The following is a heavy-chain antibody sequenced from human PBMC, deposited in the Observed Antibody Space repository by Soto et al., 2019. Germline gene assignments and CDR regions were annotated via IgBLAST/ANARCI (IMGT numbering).Heavy chain of an antibody. CDR2: IYYTGSA. J-gene: IGHJ4*02. D-gene: IGHD2-15*01. CDR3: AGGVGPGLTAYFDY. CDR1: GGSISSYY. Sequence: PSETLSLTCTVSGGSISSYYWSWMRQPPGKGLEWIGFIYYTGSANYKPSLKSQVTISIDTSKNQFSLKLFSVTAADTAVYYCAGGVGPGLTAYFDYWGQGTLVPVSS. V-gene: IGHV4-59*01.